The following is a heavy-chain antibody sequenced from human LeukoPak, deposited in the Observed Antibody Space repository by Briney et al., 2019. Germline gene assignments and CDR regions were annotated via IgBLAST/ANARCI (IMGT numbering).Heavy chain of an antibody. J-gene: IGHJ4*02. CDR1: GGSFSGYY. D-gene: IGHD2-2*01. V-gene: IGHV4-34*01. Sequence: SETLSLTCAVYGGSFSGYYWSLIRQPPGKGLEWIGEINHSGSTNYNPSLKSRVTISVDTSKNQFSLKLSSVTAADTAVYYCASMAGIVVVPAATGYYFDYWGQGTLVTVSS. CDR2: INHSGST. CDR3: ASMAGIVVVPAATGYYFDY.